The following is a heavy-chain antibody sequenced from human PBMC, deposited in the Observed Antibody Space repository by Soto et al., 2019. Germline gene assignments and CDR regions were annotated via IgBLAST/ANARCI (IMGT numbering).Heavy chain of an antibody. CDR2: ISYDGSNK. V-gene: IGHV3-30*04. J-gene: IGHJ6*02. CDR3: ALEGGHYDILTGYYYYGMDV. CDR1: GFTFSSYA. D-gene: IGHD3-9*01. Sequence: GGSLRLSCAASGFTFSSYAMHWVRQAPGKGLEWVAVISYDGSNKYYADSVKGRFTISRDNSKNTLYLQMNSLRAEDTAVYYCALEGGHYDILTGYYYYGMDVWGQGTTVTVSS.